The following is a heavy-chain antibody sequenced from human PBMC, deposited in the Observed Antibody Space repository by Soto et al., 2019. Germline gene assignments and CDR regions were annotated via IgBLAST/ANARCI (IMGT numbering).Heavy chain of an antibody. D-gene: IGHD1-20*01. CDR3: AKGRGITGTNKGWFDP. CDR2: ISYDGSNK. V-gene: IGHV3-30*18. J-gene: IGHJ5*02. CDR1: GFTFSSYG. Sequence: PGGSLRLSCAASGFTFSSYGMHWVRQAPGKGLEWVAVISYDGSNKYYADSVKGRFTISRDNSKNTLYLQMNSLRAEDTAVYYCAKGRGITGTNKGWFDPWGQGTLVTVSS.